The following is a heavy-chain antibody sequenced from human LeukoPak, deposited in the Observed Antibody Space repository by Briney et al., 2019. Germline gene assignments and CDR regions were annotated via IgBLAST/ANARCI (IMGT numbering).Heavy chain of an antibody. CDR2: ISSSSSYI. CDR3: ARDYGDPRDAFDI. Sequence: AGGSLRLSCAASGFTFSSYSMNWVRQAPGKGLEWVSSISSSSSYIYYADSVKGRFTISRDNAKNSLYLQMNSLRAEDTAVYYCARDYGDPRDAFDIWGRGTMVTVSS. J-gene: IGHJ3*02. CDR1: GFTFSSYS. V-gene: IGHV3-21*01. D-gene: IGHD4-17*01.